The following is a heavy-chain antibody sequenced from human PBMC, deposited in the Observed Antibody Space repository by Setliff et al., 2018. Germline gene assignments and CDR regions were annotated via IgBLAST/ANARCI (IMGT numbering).Heavy chain of an antibody. CDR3: VRDRAAIVVGPPTAAFDI. CDR1: GYTFTNFG. V-gene: IGHV1-18*01. CDR2: IITSTGYT. J-gene: IGHJ3*02. D-gene: IGHD2-2*01. Sequence: ASVKVSCKASGYTFTNFGFHWLRQAPGQGLEWMAMIITSTGYTVYAQKLQGRVTLTTDTSTGTAYMEVRSLRSDDTAQYYCVRDRAAIVVGPPTAAFDIWGQGTMVTVSS.